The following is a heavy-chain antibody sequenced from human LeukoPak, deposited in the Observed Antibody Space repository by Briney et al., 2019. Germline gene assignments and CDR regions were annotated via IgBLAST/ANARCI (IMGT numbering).Heavy chain of an antibody. CDR3: ARDTIGIGLRLGEYSDY. Sequence: PSETLSLTCSVSDDSISTSDYYWGWIRQPPGKGLEWIGSIYYSGSTYYNPSLKSRVTISVDTSKNQFSLKLSSVTAADTAVYYCARDTIGIGLRLGEYSDYWGQGTLVTVSS. D-gene: IGHD3-16*01. CDR2: IYYSGST. CDR1: DDSISTSDYY. J-gene: IGHJ4*02. V-gene: IGHV4-39*07.